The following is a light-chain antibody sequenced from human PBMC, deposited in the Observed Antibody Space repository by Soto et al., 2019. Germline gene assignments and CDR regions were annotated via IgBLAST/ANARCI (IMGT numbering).Light chain of an antibody. J-gene: IGLJ3*02. Sequence: SALTQPPSASGSPGQSVTISCTGTSTDVGDYNYVSWYQQHPGKAPKLIIYEVNKRPSGVPDRFSGSKSGNTASLTVSGLQAEDEADYYCSSYAGSNTFLFGGGTKVTVL. CDR1: STDVGDYNY. V-gene: IGLV2-8*01. CDR2: EVN. CDR3: SSYAGSNTFL.